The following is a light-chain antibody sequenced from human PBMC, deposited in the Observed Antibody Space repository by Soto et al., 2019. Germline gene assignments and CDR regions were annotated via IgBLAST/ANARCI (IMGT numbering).Light chain of an antibody. CDR1: QSLVHSDGNTY. J-gene: IGKJ2*01. V-gene: IGKV2-30*02. Sequence: DVVMPQSPLSLPVTLGQPASISCRSSQSLVHSDGNTYLNWLQQRPGQSPRRLISKVSNRDSVVPDRGSGSASGADYTRKISRVEAEDVGVYYGIQCKHWPYTFCQGTKLEIK. CDR2: KVS. CDR3: IQCKHWPYT.